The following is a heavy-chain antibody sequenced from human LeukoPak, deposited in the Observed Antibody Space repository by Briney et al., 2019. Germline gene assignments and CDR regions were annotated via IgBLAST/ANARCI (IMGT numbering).Heavy chain of an antibody. J-gene: IGHJ6*03. V-gene: IGHV3-66*01. CDR3: ANYGATDYYMDV. Sequence: SGGSLRLSCAASGFIVSSNYMSWVRQAPGKGLEWVSVIYSGGSTYYADSVKGRFTISRDKSKNTLYLQMNSLRAEDTAVYYCANYGATDYYMDVWGKGTTVTISS. CDR1: GFIVSSNY. CDR2: IYSGGST. D-gene: IGHD1-26*01.